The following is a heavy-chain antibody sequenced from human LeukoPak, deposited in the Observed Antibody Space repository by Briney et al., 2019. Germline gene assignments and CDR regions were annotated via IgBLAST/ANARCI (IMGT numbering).Heavy chain of an antibody. CDR2: IYYSGST. J-gene: IGHJ3*02. CDR1: GGPISSYY. D-gene: IGHD5-12*01. V-gene: IGHV4-59*08. Sequence: PSETLSLTCTVSGGPISSYYWSWIRQPPGKGLEWIGYIYYSGSTNYNPSLKSRVTISVDTSKNQFSLKLSSVTAADTAVYYCARQNSGDIVATIGAYAFDIWGQGTMVTVSS. CDR3: ARQNSGDIVATIGAYAFDI.